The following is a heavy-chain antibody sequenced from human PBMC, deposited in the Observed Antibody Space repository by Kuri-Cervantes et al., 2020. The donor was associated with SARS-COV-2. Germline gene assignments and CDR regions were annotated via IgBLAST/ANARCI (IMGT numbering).Heavy chain of an antibody. V-gene: IGHV3-7*04. Sequence: GGSLRLSCAASGFTFSSYWMSWVRQAPGKGLEWMANIKQDGSEKYYVDSVKGRFTISRDNAKNSLYLQMDSLRVEDTAVYYCARGADSSSWYAYWGQGALVTVSS. CDR3: ARGADSSSWYAY. CDR1: GFTFSSYW. D-gene: IGHD3-22*01. J-gene: IGHJ4*02. CDR2: IKQDGSEK.